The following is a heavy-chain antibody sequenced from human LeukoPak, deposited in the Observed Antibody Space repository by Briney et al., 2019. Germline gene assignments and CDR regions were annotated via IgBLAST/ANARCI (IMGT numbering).Heavy chain of an antibody. CDR3: AKDHGYSSGWYYFDY. D-gene: IGHD6-19*01. CDR2: IYPVGT. Sequence: GGSLRLSCAAAGFIVSDNYVTWVRKAPGKELEWVSVIYPVGTYYAESVKGRFSISRDNSKNTVYLQMNSLRADDTAVYYCAKDHGYSSGWYYFDYWGQGTLVTVSS. J-gene: IGHJ4*02. V-gene: IGHV3-53*01. CDR1: GFIVSDNY.